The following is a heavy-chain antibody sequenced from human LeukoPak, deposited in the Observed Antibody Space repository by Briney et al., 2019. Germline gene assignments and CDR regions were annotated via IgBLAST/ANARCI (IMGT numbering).Heavy chain of an antibody. Sequence: ASVKVSCKASGYTFNSYGFSWVRQAPGQGLEWLGWISAYKGNTNYAQNLQGRVTMTTDTSTSTAYVELRSLRSDDTAVYYCARDPTGLVGPTDYWGQGTLVTVSS. CDR2: ISAYKGNT. CDR1: GYTFNSYG. J-gene: IGHJ4*02. D-gene: IGHD1-26*01. CDR3: ARDPTGLVGPTDY. V-gene: IGHV1-18*01.